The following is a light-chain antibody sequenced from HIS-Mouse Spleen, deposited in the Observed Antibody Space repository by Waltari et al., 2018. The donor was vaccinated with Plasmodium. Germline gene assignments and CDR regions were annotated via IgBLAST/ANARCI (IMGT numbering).Light chain of an antibody. CDR1: SSYVGSYNL. Sequence: QSALTQPASVSGSPGQSITISCTGTSSYVGSYNLVSWYQQHPGKAPKRMIYEGSKRPSGVSNRFSGSKSGNTASLTISGLQAEDEADYYCCSYAGSSTFVVFGGGTELTVL. J-gene: IGLJ2*01. CDR2: EGS. CDR3: CSYAGSSTFVV. V-gene: IGLV2-23*03.